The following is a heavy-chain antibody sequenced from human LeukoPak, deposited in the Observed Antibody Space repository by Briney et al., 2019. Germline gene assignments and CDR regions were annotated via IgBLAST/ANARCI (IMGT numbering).Heavy chain of an antibody. CDR1: GFTFDDYA. J-gene: IGHJ4*02. CDR3: AKDTGLLFGYFDY. CDR2: ISWNSGSI. Sequence: GESLRLSCAASGFTFDDYAMHWVRQAPGKGLEWVSGISWNSGSIGYADSVKGRFTISRDNAKNSLYLQMNSLRAEDTALYYCAKDTGLLFGYFDYWGQGTLVTVSS. V-gene: IGHV3-9*01. D-gene: IGHD2-21*02.